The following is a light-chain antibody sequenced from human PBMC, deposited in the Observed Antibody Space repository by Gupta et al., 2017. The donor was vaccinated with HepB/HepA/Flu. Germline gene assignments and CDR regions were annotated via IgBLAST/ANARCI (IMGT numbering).Light chain of an antibody. CDR1: QNINNY. CDR2: AAS. V-gene: IGKV1-39*01. CDR3: QQSYSTPLT. J-gene: IGKJ4*01. Sequence: SVGDRVTITCRASQNINNYLNWYQQKPGKAPKILIYAASSLQSGVPLRFSGSGSGTDFTLTISSLQPEDFATYYCQQSYSTPLTFGGGTKVEIK.